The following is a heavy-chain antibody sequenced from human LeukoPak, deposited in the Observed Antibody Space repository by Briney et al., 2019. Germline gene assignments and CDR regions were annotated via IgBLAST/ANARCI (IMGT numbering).Heavy chain of an antibody. Sequence: PSETLSLTCAVYGGSFSGYYWGWIRQPPGKGLEWIGEINHSGSTNYNPSLKSRVTISVDTSKNQFSLKLSSVTAADTAVYYCARFGPGYCYWGQGTLVTVSS. J-gene: IGHJ4*02. V-gene: IGHV4-34*01. CDR1: GGSFSGYY. D-gene: IGHD1-26*01. CDR2: INHSGST. CDR3: ARFGPGYCY.